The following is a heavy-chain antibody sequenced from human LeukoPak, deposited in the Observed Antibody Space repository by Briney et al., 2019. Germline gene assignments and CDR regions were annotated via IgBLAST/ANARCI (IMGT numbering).Heavy chain of an antibody. CDR2: INPSGGST. D-gene: IGHD3-22*01. V-gene: IGHV1-46*01. Sequence: ASVKVSCKASGYTFTSYYMHWVRQAPGQGLEWMGIINPSGGSTSYAQKFQGRVTMTRDTSTSTVYMELSSLTSEDTAAYYCARDSAPSYDSSGSDLGYWGQGTLVTVSS. CDR3: ARDSAPSYDSSGSDLGY. CDR1: GYTFTSYY. J-gene: IGHJ4*02.